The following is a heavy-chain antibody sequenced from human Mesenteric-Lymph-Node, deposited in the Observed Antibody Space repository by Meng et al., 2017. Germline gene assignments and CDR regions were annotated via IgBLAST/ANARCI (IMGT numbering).Heavy chain of an antibody. J-gene: IGHJ4*02. D-gene: IGHD3-9*01. CDR1: GGSVSSGSYY. CDR2: IYYSGST. CDR3: ARETINSYFDY. V-gene: IGHV4-61*01. Sequence: GSLRLSCTVSGGSVSSGSYYWSWIRQPPGKGLEWIGYIYYSGSTNYNPSLKSRVTISVDTSKNQFSLKLSSVTAADTAVYYCARETINSYFDYWGQGTLVTVSS.